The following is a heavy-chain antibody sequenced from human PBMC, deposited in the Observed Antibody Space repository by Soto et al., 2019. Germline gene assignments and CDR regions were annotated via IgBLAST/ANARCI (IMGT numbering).Heavy chain of an antibody. Sequence: EVQLVETGGDLIQPGGSLRLSCAASGFTVSSNYMSWVRQAPGKGLEWVSVIYSGGSTYYADSVKGRFTISRDNSKNTLYLQMNSLRAEDTAVYYCARGPTYYYDSSGRDIWGQGTMVTVSS. CDR1: GFTVSSNY. J-gene: IGHJ3*02. V-gene: IGHV3-53*02. D-gene: IGHD3-22*01. CDR3: ARGPTYYYDSSGRDI. CDR2: IYSGGST.